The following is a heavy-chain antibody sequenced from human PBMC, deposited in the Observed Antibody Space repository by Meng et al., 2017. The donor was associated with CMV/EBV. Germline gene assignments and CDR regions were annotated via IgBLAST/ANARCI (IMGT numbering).Heavy chain of an antibody. CDR2: IYYSGST. D-gene: IGHD3-10*01. J-gene: IGHJ4*02. CDR3: ASLAGDY. CDR1: GGSISSSSYY. Sequence: QRQPQESGPGLLKPSEPLSLTCTFPGGSISSSSYYWGWIRQPPGKGLEWIGSIYYSGSTYYNPSPKSQVTISVDTSKNQFSLKLSSVTAADTAVYYCASLAGDYWGQGTLVTVSS. V-gene: IGHV4-39*07.